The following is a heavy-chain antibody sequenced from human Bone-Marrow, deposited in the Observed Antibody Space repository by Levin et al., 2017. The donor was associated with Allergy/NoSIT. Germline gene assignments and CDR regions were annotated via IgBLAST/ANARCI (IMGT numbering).Heavy chain of an antibody. Sequence: SETLSLTCTMSGDSITTSYWSWIRQSPGKGLEWIGYVYFSGTPHYNPSLKRRVTISVDRSKKQFSLSLSSLTAADTAVYYCARAIDCGGDCYPLIDYWVQGTLVTVSS. J-gene: IGHJ4*02. V-gene: IGHV4-59*01. D-gene: IGHD2-21*02. CDR2: VYFSGTP. CDR1: GDSITTSY. CDR3: ARAIDCGGDCYPLIDY.